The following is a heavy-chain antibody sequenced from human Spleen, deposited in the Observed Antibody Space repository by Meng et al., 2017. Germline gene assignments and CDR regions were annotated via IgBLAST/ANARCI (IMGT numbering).Heavy chain of an antibody. CDR1: GFTFSTYT. Sequence: GESLKISCAASGFTFSTYTMHWVRQAPGKGLEWVALMSYDGTNKYYADSVKGRFTISRDNSKNTVYLQLNSLRPEDTAVYYCARLGPAVTGTNHGYWGQGTLVTVSS. J-gene: IGHJ4*02. D-gene: IGHD1-20*01. CDR2: MSYDGTNK. V-gene: IGHV3-30*04. CDR3: ARLGPAVTGTNHGY.